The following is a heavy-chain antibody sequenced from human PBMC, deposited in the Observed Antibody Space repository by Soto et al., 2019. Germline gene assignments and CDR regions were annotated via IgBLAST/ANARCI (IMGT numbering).Heavy chain of an antibody. D-gene: IGHD4-17*01. CDR2: ISSSGSTI. V-gene: IGHV3-11*01. Sequence: QVQLVESGGGLVKPGGSLRLSCAASGFTFSDYYMSWIRQAPGKGLEWVSYISSSGSTIYYADSVKGRFTISRDNAKNSLYLQMTSLRAEGTAVYYCARDNQPGGPDYGDFKHLDYWGQGTLVTVSS. J-gene: IGHJ4*02. CDR1: GFTFSDYY. CDR3: ARDNQPGGPDYGDFKHLDY.